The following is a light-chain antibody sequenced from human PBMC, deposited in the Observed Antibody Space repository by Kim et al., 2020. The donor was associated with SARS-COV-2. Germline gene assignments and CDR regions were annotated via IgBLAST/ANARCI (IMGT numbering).Light chain of an antibody. CDR1: SSSVGSNT. CDR3: ASWDGSLKGWV. V-gene: IGLV1-44*01. J-gene: IGLJ3*02. CDR2: NND. Sequence: QSVLTQPPSASGTPGQRVTISCSGSSSSVGSNTVNWYQQVPGTAPRLLIYNNDQRPSGVPDRFSGSKSGTSASLAISGLQSEDETDYYCASWDGSLKGWVFGGGTKVTVL.